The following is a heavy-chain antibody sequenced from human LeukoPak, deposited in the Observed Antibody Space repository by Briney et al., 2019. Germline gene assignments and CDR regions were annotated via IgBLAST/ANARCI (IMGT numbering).Heavy chain of an antibody. J-gene: IGHJ4*02. CDR1: GFTFSNAW. CDR3: TRAPGRMVVAGTVDY. V-gene: IGHV3-11*01. Sequence: PGGSLRLSCAASGFTFSNAWMAWVRQAPGKGLEWVSYISSSGNTIYYADSVKGRFTISRDNAKNSLYLQMNSLRAEDTAMYYCTRAPGRMVVAGTVDYWGQGTLVTVSS. D-gene: IGHD6-19*01. CDR2: ISSSGNTI.